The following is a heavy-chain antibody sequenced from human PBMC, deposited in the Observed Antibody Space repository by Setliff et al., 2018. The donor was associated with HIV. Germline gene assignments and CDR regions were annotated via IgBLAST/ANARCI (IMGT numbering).Heavy chain of an antibody. CDR3: ARGKTWLRFLDY. V-gene: IGHV1-69*13. Sequence: SVKVSCKASGGTFSSYAISWVRQAPGQGLDWMGGIIPVFGTTNYAQKFQGRVTITADESTSTAYMELSSLRSEETAVYYCARGKTWLRFLDYWGQGTLVTVSA. D-gene: IGHD5-12*01. CDR1: GGTFSSYA. CDR2: IIPVFGTT. J-gene: IGHJ4*02.